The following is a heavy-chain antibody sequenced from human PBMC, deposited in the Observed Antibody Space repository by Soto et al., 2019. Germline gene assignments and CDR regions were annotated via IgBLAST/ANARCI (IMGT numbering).Heavy chain of an antibody. CDR2: IVPMLGTP. CDR1: GGTFDNFI. D-gene: IGHD2-2*01. Sequence: QVQLVQSGAEVKEPGSSVRVSCKASGGTFDNFIMNWVRQTPGQGLEWMGGIVPMLGTPTYAEKFKGRVTISATESTSTVYMDVSSLRSDDRAIYYCARNGTYSTSLSQYSGMDVWGQGTTVTGSS. J-gene: IGHJ6*02. CDR3: ARNGTYSTSLSQYSGMDV. V-gene: IGHV1-69*01.